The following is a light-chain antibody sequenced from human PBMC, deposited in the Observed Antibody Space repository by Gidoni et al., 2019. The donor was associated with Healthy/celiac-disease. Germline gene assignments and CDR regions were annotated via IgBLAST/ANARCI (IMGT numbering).Light chain of an antibody. V-gene: IGKV1-5*03. CDR1: QCLNRW. J-gene: IGKJ1*01. CDR2: TAS. Sequence: EIQMTQSPATLSASVGDRVTLTCRASQCLNRWLAWYQQKPGKAPKLRIHTASSLESGVPSRFSGSESGTEFSLTISGLKPDDFATYYCQQYNSYSRTFGQXTTVEMK. CDR3: QQYNSYSRT.